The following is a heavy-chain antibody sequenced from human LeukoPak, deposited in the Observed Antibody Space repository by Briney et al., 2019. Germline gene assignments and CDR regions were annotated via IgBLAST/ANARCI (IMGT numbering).Heavy chain of an antibody. V-gene: IGHV1-69*04. D-gene: IGHD2-21*02. CDR1: GGTFSSYA. Sequence: SVKVSCKASGGTFSSYAISWVRQAPGQGLEWMGRIIPIFGIANYAQKFQGRVTITADKSTSTAYMELSSLRSEDTAVYYCARGCGGDCYATNFDYWGQGTLVTVSS. CDR3: ARGCGGDCYATNFDY. J-gene: IGHJ4*02. CDR2: IIPIFGIA.